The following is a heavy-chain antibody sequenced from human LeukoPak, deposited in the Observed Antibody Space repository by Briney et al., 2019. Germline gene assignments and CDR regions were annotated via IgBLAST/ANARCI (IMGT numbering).Heavy chain of an antibody. CDR1: GFTFSSYW. V-gene: IGHV3-74*01. CDR3: ARVSSLEKGRDYYDSSGYYFDAFDI. D-gene: IGHD3-22*01. Sequence: PGGSLRLSCAASGFTFSSYWMHWVRQAPGKGLVWVSRINSDGSSTSYADSVKGRFTISRDNAKNTLYLQMNSLRAEDTAVYYCARVSSLEKGRDYYDSSGYYFDAFDIWGQGTMVTVSS. J-gene: IGHJ3*02. CDR2: INSDGSST.